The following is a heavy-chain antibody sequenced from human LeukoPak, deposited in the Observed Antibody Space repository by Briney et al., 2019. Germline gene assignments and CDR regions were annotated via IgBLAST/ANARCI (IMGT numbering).Heavy chain of an antibody. CDR1: GFTFSSYG. V-gene: IGHV3-33*01. D-gene: IGHD6-13*01. J-gene: IGHJ4*02. CDR2: IWYDGSNK. Sequence: GGSLRLSCAASGFTFSSYGMHWVRQAPGKGLEWGAVIWYDGSNKYYADSVKGRFTISRENSKNTLYLQMNSLRAEDTAVCYCARNLGSSWYGYFDYWGQGNLVTVSS. CDR3: ARNLGSSWYGYFDY.